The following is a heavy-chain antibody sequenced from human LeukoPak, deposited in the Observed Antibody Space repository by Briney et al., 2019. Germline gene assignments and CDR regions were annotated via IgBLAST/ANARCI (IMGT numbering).Heavy chain of an antibody. D-gene: IGHD5-24*01. CDR3: AKDSMATLNPPLDY. J-gene: IGHJ4*02. CDR2: ISRSGGST. Sequence: PSETLSLTCTVSGGSVSTDSYYWSWVRHAPGKGLEWVSAISRSGGSTYYADSVEGRFTISRDNSKNTLYLQMNSLRAEDTAVYYCAKDSMATLNPPLDYWGQGTLVTVSS. CDR1: GGSVSTDSYY. V-gene: IGHV3-23*01.